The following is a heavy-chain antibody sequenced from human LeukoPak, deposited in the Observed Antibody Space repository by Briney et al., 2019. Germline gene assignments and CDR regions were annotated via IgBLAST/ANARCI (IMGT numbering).Heavy chain of an antibody. Sequence: PGGSLRLSCAASGFTFSSYGMHWVRQAPGKGLEWVAFIRYDGSNKYYADSVKGRFTISRDYSTSMVFLQMNTLRAEDTAVYYCARDPSGYCSGGRCYYNWFDPRGQGTLVTVSS. D-gene: IGHD2-15*01. CDR2: IRYDGSNK. CDR3: ARDPSGYCSGGRCYYNWFDP. CDR1: GFTFSSYG. V-gene: IGHV3-30*02. J-gene: IGHJ5*02.